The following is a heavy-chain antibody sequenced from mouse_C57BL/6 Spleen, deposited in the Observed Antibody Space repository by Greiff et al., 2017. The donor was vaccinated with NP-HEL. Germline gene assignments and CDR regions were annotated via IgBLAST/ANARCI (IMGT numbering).Heavy chain of an antibody. Sequence: VQLQQSGPELVKPGASVKIPCKASGYTFTDYNMDWVKQSHGKSLEWIGDINPNNGGTIYNQKFKGKATLTVDKSSSTAYMELRSLTSEDTAVYYCARSRLTGTPCDYWRQGTTLTVSS. CDR3: ARSRLTGTPCDY. D-gene: IGHD4-1*01. CDR2: INPNNGGT. CDR1: GYTFTDYN. V-gene: IGHV1-18*01. J-gene: IGHJ2*01.